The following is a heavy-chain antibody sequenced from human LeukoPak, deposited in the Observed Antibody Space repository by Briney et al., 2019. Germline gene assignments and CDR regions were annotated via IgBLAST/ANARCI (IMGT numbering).Heavy chain of an antibody. V-gene: IGHV3-74*01. CDR2: IKGDGSHT. CDR1: GFTFSNYW. J-gene: IGHJ5*01. Sequence: GGSLRPSCAASGFTFSNYWMPWVRQAPGKGLVWVSRIKGDGSHTIYADSVKGRFAISRDNAKNTLYLQMKSLRAEDTAVYYCVRDWDHFDFDSWGQGTLVTVSS. CDR3: VRDWDHFDFDS. D-gene: IGHD3-9*01.